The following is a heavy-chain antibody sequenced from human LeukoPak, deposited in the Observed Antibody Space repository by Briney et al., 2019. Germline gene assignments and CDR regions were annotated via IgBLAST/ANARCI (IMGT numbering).Heavy chain of an antibody. CDR2: ISSSSSYI. CDR3: ARDGVSGWYAIDY. J-gene: IGHJ4*02. D-gene: IGHD6-19*01. V-gene: IGHV3-21*01. CDR1: GFTFSSYG. Sequence: PGGSLRLSCAASGFTFSSYGMNWVRQAPGKGLEWVSSISSSSSYIYYADSVKGRFTISRDNAKNSLYLQMNSLRAEDTAVYYCARDGVSGWYAIDYWGQGTLVTVSS.